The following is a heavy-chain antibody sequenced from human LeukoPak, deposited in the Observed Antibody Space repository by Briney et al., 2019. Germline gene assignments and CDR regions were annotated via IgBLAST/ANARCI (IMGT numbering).Heavy chain of an antibody. J-gene: IGHJ4*02. V-gene: IGHV3-7*03. D-gene: IGHD6-13*01. CDR1: GFAVSTSW. Sequence: GGSLRLSCAASGFAVSTSWMGWVRQAPGKGLEWVASLQDDGSHQYYVDSAKGRFTISRENAKNSLFLQMSSLRVEDTAVYYCARDLSSRDAYWGQGTPVAVSS. CDR3: ARDLSSRDAY. CDR2: LQDDGSHQ.